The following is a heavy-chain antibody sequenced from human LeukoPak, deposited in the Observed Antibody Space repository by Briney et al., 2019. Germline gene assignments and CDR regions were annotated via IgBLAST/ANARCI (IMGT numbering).Heavy chain of an antibody. Sequence: KTSETLSLTCTVSGGSISSSSYYWGWIRQPPGKGLEWIGSIYYSGSIYYNPSLKSRVTISVDTSKNQFSLKLSSETAADTAVYYCARSSGWHLLLLDYWGQGTLVTVSS. CDR1: GGSISSSSYY. V-gene: IGHV4-39*01. CDR3: ARSSGWHLLLLDY. D-gene: IGHD6-25*01. J-gene: IGHJ4*02. CDR2: IYYSGSI.